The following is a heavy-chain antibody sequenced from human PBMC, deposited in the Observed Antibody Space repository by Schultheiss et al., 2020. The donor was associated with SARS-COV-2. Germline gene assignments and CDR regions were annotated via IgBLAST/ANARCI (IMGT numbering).Heavy chain of an antibody. V-gene: IGHV4-4*02. J-gene: IGHJ5*02. CDR2: IYYSGST. D-gene: IGHD4-17*01. Sequence: SETLSLTCTVSGGSISSSNWWSWVRQPPGKGLEWIGYIYYSGSTNYNPSLKSRVTISVDTSKNQFSLKLSSVTAADTAVYYCARERSPINSGDYEDSNWFDPWGQGTLVTVSS. CDR3: ARERSPINSGDYEDSNWFDP. CDR1: GGSISSSNW.